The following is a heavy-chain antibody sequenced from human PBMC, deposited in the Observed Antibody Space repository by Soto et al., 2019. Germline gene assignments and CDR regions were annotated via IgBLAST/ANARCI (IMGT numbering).Heavy chain of an antibody. V-gene: IGHV3-23*01. CDR1: GFTFSSYA. CDR3: AKGRQLDYYGSGSYLDY. Sequence: EVQLLESGGGLVQPGGSLRLSCAASGFTFSSYAMSWVRQAPGKGLEWVSAISGSGGSTYYADSVKGRFTISRDNSKNTLYLQMNSLRAEDTAVYYCAKGRQLDYYGSGSYLDYWGQGTLVTVSS. CDR2: ISGSGGST. D-gene: IGHD3-10*01. J-gene: IGHJ4*02.